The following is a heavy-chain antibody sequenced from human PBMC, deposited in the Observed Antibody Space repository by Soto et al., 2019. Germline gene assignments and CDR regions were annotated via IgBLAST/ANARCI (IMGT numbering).Heavy chain of an antibody. Sequence: SGPTLGNATETLTLTCTFSGFSLTSPGMCVSWIRQPPGKALEWLSLIERDYDDKYYGTSLKTRLTISKDTRKIQVVLTMANMDPADTGTYYCARSIRGPRRFNGMDVLGQGTTVTVSS. CDR3: ARSIRGPRRFNGMDV. D-gene: IGHD1-20*01. CDR2: IERDYDDK. J-gene: IGHJ6*02. V-gene: IGHV2-70*13. CDR1: GFSLTSPGMC.